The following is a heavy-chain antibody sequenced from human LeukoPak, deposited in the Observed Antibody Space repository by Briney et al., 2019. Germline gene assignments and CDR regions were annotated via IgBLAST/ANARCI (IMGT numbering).Heavy chain of an antibody. V-gene: IGHV4-34*01. D-gene: IGHD1-1*01. CDR2: INHSGST. CDR3: SRHRTRSFKN. J-gene: IGHJ4*02. CDR1: GGSFSGYY. Sequence: SETLSLTCAVYGGSFSGYYWSWIRQPPGKGLEWIGEINHSGSTNYNPSLKSRVTISVDTSKNQFSLKLNSVTAADTAVYYCSRHRTRSFKNWGQGTLVTVSS.